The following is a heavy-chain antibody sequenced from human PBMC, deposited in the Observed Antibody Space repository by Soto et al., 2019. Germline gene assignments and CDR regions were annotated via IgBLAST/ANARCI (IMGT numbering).Heavy chain of an antibody. J-gene: IGHJ6*02. V-gene: IGHV1-69*01. D-gene: IGHD3-22*01. Sequence: QMQLVQSGAEVKKPGSSVKVSCKASGGTFSSYAISWVRQAPGQGLEWMGGIIPIFGTANYAQKFQGRVTITADESTSTAYMELSSLRSEDTAVYYCARAFYYDSSGYNHPFYYYYGMDVWGQGTTVTVSS. CDR1: GGTFSSYA. CDR2: IIPIFGTA. CDR3: ARAFYYDSSGYNHPFYYYYGMDV.